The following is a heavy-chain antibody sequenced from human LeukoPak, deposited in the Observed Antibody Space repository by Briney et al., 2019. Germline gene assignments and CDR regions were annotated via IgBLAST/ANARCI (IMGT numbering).Heavy chain of an antibody. CDR1: GFTFSSYG. CDR2: ISYDGSNK. CDR3: ARGVLEQWPTNDAFDI. Sequence: SGRSLRLSCAASGFTFSSYGMHWVRQAPGKGLEWVAVISYDGSNKYYADSVKGRFTISRDNSKNTLYLQMNSLRAEDTAVYYCARGVLEQWPTNDAFDIWGQGTMVTVSS. D-gene: IGHD6-19*01. V-gene: IGHV3-30*03. J-gene: IGHJ3*02.